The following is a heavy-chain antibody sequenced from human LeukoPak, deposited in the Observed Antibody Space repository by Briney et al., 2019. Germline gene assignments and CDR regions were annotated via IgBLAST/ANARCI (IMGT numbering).Heavy chain of an antibody. Sequence: GGSLRLSCAASGFTFSSYWMSWVRQAPGKGLEWVANIKQDGSEKYYVDSVKGRFTISRDNAKNSLYLQMNSLRAEDTAVYFCASRLGGYRSRSSFDYWGQGTLVSVSS. J-gene: IGHJ4*02. CDR1: GFTFSSYW. CDR2: IKQDGSEK. V-gene: IGHV3-7*02. CDR3: ASRLGGYRSRSSFDY. D-gene: IGHD5-18*01.